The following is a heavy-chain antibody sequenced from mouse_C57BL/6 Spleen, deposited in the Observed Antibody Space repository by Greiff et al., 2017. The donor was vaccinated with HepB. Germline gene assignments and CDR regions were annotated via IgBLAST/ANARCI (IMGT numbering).Heavy chain of an antibody. Sequence: EVMLVESGGGLVQPGGSLSLSCAASGFTFTDYYMSWVRQPPGTALEWLGFIRNKANGYTTEYSASVKGRFTISRDNSQSILYLQMNALRAEDSATYYCASSYYYGSSSDWYFDVWGTGTTVTVSS. V-gene: IGHV7-3*01. J-gene: IGHJ1*03. CDR3: ASSYYYGSSSDWYFDV. D-gene: IGHD1-1*01. CDR2: IRNKANGYTT. CDR1: GFTFTDYY.